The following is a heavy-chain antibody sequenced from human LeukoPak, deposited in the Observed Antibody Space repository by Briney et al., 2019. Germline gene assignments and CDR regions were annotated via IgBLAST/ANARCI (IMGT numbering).Heavy chain of an antibody. CDR3: ARDRGSYGRDYYYYMDV. CDR1: GFTFSSYA. CDR2: IKQDGSEK. J-gene: IGHJ6*03. V-gene: IGHV3-7*01. Sequence: GGSLRLSCAASGFTFSSYAMSWVRQAPGKGLEWVANIKQDGSEKYYVDSVKGRFTISRDNAKNSLYLQMNSLRAEDTAVYYCARDRGSYGRDYYYYMDVWGKGTTVTVSS. D-gene: IGHD1-26*01.